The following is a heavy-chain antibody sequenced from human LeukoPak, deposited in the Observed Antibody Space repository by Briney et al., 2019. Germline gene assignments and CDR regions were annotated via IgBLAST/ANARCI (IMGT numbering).Heavy chain of an antibody. CDR2: ISGGST. D-gene: IGHD3-16*01. CDR1: GFTFSSYA. J-gene: IGHJ6*02. CDR3: ARNQQLGGHSYYYYGMDV. V-gene: IGHV3-23*01. Sequence: GGSLRLSCAASGFTFSSYAMSWVRQAPGKGLEWVSAISGGSTYYADSVKGRFTISRDNSKNTLYLQMNSLRAEDTAVYYCARNQQLGGHSYYYYGMDVWGQGTTVTVSS.